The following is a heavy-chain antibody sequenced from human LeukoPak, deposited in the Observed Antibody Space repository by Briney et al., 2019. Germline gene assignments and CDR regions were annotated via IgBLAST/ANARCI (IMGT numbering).Heavy chain of an antibody. CDR3: ARHEFYSNYFDY. J-gene: IGHJ4*02. D-gene: IGHD4-11*01. CDR2: IYYSGST. CDR1: GGSISSSSYY. Sequence: SETLSLTCTVSGGSISSSSYYWGWIRQPPGKGLEWIGSIYYSGSTYYNPSLKSRVTISVDTSKNQFSLKLSSVTAADTAVYYCARHEFYSNYFDYWGQGTLVTVYS. V-gene: IGHV4-39*01.